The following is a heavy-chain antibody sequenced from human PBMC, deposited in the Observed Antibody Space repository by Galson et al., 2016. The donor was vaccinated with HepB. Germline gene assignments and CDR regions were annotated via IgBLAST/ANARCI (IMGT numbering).Heavy chain of an antibody. CDR3: ARGSRGYSYGLVEY. J-gene: IGHJ4*02. D-gene: IGHD5-18*01. CDR2: LYDNGRT. Sequence: SETLSLTCTVSGWSITKFYWNWIRQSPGKGLEWIGYLYDNGRTNHSPPFKSRVSISGDPSKNQISLKLTSVTASDTAVYYCARGSRGYSYGLVEYWGQGTLVIVSP. V-gene: IGHV4-4*08. CDR1: GWSITKFY.